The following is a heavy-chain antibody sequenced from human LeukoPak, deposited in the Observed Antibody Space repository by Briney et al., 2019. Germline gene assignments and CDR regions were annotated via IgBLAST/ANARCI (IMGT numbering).Heavy chain of an antibody. D-gene: IGHD3-10*01. Sequence: GGSLRLSCAASGFTFSDYYMSWIRQAPGKGLEWVSYISSSSSYTNYADSVKGRFTISRDNAKNSLYLQMNSLRAEDTAVYYCARDSGFGELGAFDIWGQGTMVTVSS. J-gene: IGHJ3*02. CDR1: GFTFSDYY. V-gene: IGHV3-11*05. CDR2: ISSSSSYT. CDR3: ARDSGFGELGAFDI.